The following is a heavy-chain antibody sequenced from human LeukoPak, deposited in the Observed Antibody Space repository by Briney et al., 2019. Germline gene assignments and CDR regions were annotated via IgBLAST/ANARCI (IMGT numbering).Heavy chain of an antibody. J-gene: IGHJ4*01. D-gene: IGHD4-17*01. Sequence: ASVKVSCKSSGYTFTSYDINWVRRATGQGLEWMGWMNPNSGNTDYAQKFQGRVTMPRNTYISTAYMELSSLRSEDTAVYYCASFGYGDYRYYFDYCGQGTLVTVSS. CDR1: GYTFTSYD. CDR2: MNPNSGNT. V-gene: IGHV1-8*01. CDR3: ASFGYGDYRYYFDY.